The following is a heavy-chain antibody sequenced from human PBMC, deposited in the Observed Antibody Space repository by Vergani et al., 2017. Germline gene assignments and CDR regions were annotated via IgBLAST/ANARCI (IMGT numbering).Heavy chain of an antibody. CDR2: ISAYNGNT. CDR3: ARVLYCSGGSCYYYYYYMDV. V-gene: IGHV1-18*01. J-gene: IGHJ6*03. D-gene: IGHD2-15*01. CDR1: GYTFTSYG. Sequence: QVQLVQSGAEVKKPGASVKVSCKASGYTFTSYGISWVRQAPGQGLEWMGWISAYNGNTNYAQKLQGRVTMTTDTSTSTAYMELRSLRSDETAVYYCARVLYCSGGSCYYYYYYMDVWGKGTTVTVSS.